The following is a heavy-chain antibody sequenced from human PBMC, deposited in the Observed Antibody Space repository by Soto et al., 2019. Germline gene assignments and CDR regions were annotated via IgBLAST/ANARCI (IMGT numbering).Heavy chain of an antibody. CDR3: ARDQVTMTSNWFDP. Sequence: PSETLSLTCAVYGGSFSGYYWTWIRQSPGKGLEWIGEINDSESTNNNPSLKSRVTISVDKSKNQFSLKLSSVTAADTAVYYCARDQVTMTSNWFDPWGQGTLVTVSS. CDR2: INDSEST. J-gene: IGHJ5*02. CDR1: GGSFSGYY. V-gene: IGHV4-34*01. D-gene: IGHD3-22*01.